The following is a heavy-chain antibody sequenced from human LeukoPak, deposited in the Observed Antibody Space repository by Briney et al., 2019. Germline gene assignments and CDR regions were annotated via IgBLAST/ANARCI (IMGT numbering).Heavy chain of an antibody. CDR1: GFTFSSYS. D-gene: IGHD6-13*01. V-gene: IGHV3-48*01. J-gene: IGHJ4*02. CDR3: ARKQLAYFDY. CDR2: ISSSSGTI. Sequence: GGSLRLSCAASGFTFSSYSMNWVRQAPGKGLEWVSYISSSSGTIYYADSVKGRLTISRDNAKNSLYLQMNSLRAEDTAVYYCARKQLAYFDYWGQGTLVTVSS.